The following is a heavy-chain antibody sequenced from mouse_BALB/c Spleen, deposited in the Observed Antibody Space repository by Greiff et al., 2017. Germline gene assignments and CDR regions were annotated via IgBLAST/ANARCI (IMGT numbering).Heavy chain of an antibody. CDR3: TRKGASYDRYDWFAY. CDR2: IYPGSGST. CDR1: GYTFTSYW. V-gene: IGHV1S22*01. J-gene: IGHJ3*01. D-gene: IGHD2-14*01. Sequence: LQQPGSELVRPGASVKLSCKASGYTFTSYWMHWVKQRPGQGLEWIGNIYPGSGSTNYDEKFKSKATLTVDTSSSTAYMQLSSLTSEDSAVYYGTRKGASYDRYDWFAYWGQGTLGTVSA.